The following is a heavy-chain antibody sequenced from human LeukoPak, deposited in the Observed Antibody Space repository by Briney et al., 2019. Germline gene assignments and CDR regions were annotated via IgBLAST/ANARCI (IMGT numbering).Heavy chain of an antibody. D-gene: IGHD2-15*01. J-gene: IGHJ4*02. V-gene: IGHV4-31*03. CDR3: ARGSRSGGACYSGSEFDF. CDR2: IYSSGSS. CDR1: GASITRGGFY. Sequence: PSETLSLTCTVSGASITRGGFYWSWIRQHPGKGLEWIGHIYSSGSSTYNPSLRTRLSMSLDPSKSQFSLTLNSLTVADTAVYYCARGSRSGGACYSGSEFDFWGQGTLVTVSS.